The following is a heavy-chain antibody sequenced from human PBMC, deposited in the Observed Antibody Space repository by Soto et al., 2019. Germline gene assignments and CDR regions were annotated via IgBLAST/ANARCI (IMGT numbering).Heavy chain of an antibody. CDR2: IYYSGST. CDR1: GGSISSGGYY. Sequence: PSETLSLTCTVSGGSISSGGYYWSWIRQHPGKGLEWIGYIYYSGSTYYNPSLKSRVTISVDTSKNQFSLKLSSVTAADTAVYYCARGRDTADYYFDYWGQGTLVTVSS. D-gene: IGHD5-18*01. CDR3: ARGRDTADYYFDY. V-gene: IGHV4-31*03. J-gene: IGHJ4*02.